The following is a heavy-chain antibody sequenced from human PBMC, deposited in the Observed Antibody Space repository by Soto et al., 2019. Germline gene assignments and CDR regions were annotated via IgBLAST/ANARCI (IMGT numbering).Heavy chain of an antibody. J-gene: IGHJ4*02. CDR2: ISYDGSEK. V-gene: IGHV3-30*04. Sequence: QVQLVESGGGVVQPGRSLRLSCAASGFTLNRHAMHWVRQAPVKGLEWVAVISYDGSEKYYADSVKGRFTISRDSSKNTLYLQMDSLGPEDAAVYYCAREVGGSSHPGWGQGTLVTVFS. CDR3: AREVGGSSHPG. D-gene: IGHD6-6*01. CDR1: GFTLNRHA.